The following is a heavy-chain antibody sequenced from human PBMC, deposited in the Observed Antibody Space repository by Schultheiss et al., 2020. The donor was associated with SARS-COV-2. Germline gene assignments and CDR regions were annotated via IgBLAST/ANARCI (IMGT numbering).Heavy chain of an antibody. V-gene: IGHV4-34*01. CDR3: AREAYYYDSSAYYELPCFDY. CDR1: GGSFSGYY. Sequence: SQTLSLTCAVYGGSFSGYYWSWIRQPPGKGLEWIGEINHSGSTNYNPSLKSRVTISVDTSKNQFSLKLSSVTAADTAVYYCAREAYYYDSSAYYELPCFDYWGQGTLVTVSS. D-gene: IGHD3-22*01. CDR2: INHSGST. J-gene: IGHJ4*02.